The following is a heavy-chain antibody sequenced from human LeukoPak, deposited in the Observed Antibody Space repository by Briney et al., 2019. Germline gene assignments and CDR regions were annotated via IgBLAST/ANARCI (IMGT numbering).Heavy chain of an antibody. CDR3: ARGWTIIVVVTPESDY. CDR1: GGSISSYY. J-gene: IGHJ4*02. D-gene: IGHD3-22*01. Sequence: SETLSLTCTVSGGSISSYYWSWIRQPPGKGLEWIGSIYYSGSTYYNPSLKSRVTISVDTSKNQFSLKLSSVTAADTAVYYCARGWTIIVVVTPESDYCGQGTLVTVSS. CDR2: IYYSGST. V-gene: IGHV4-39*01.